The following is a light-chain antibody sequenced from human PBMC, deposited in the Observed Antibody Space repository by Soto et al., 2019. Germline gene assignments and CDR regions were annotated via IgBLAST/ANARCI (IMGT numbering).Light chain of an antibody. CDR2: EVS. Sequence: QSVLTQPASVSGSPGQSITIYCTGSNSDISTYNYVSWYQQLPGKAPKLVISEVSNRPSGISGRFSGSKSGNAASLTISGLQAEDEATYYCSSYTSTSTLYVFGPGTKVTVL. V-gene: IGLV2-14*01. J-gene: IGLJ1*01. CDR3: SSYTSTSTLYV. CDR1: NSDISTYNY.